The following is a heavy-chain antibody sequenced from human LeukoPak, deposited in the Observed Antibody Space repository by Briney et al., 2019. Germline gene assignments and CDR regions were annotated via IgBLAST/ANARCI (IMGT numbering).Heavy chain of an antibody. V-gene: IGHV1-69*05. J-gene: IGHJ3*02. CDR1: GGTFSSYA. D-gene: IGHD1-14*01. Sequence: ASVKVSCKASGGTFSSYAISWVRQAPGQGLEWMGGIIPIFGTANYAQKFQGGVTMTRDMSTSTVYMELSSLRSEDTAVYYCARVTATESLDAFDIWGQGTMVTVSS. CDR2: IIPIFGTA. CDR3: ARVTATESLDAFDI.